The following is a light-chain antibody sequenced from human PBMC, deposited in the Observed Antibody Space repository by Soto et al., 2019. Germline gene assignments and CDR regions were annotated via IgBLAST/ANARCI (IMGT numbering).Light chain of an antibody. J-gene: IGKJ1*01. V-gene: IGKV3-15*01. CDR1: QSVSSD. CDR3: QQYNNWPPWT. CDR2: GAS. Sequence: EIVMTQSPATLSASPGERATLSCRASQSVSSDLAWYQQKPGQAPRLLMYGASTRATGVPARFSGSGSGTEFTLTISSLQSEDFAVYYCQQYNNWPPWTFGQGTKVEIQ.